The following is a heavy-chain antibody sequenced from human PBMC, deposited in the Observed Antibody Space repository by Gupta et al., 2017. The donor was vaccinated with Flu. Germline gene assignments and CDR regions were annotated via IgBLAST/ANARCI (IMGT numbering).Heavy chain of an antibody. J-gene: IGHJ6*02. D-gene: IGHD6-6*01. CDR2: IIPIFGTA. CDR3: ARASIAARHPTQGYYYYYGMDV. Sequence: QVQLVQSGAEVKKPGPSVKVSCKASGGTFSSYAIRWVRQAPGQGLEWMGGIIPIFGTANYAQKFQGRVTITADKSTSTAYMELSSLRSEDTAVYYCARASIAARHPTQGYYYYYGMDVWGQGTTVTVSS. CDR1: GGTFSSYA. V-gene: IGHV1-69*06.